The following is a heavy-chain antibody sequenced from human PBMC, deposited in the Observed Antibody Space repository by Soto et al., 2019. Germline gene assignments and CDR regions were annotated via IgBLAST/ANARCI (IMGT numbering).Heavy chain of an antibody. CDR2: IYHSGST. CDR1: GFSITTGYY. CDR3: AKYGEDYYSAMDV. Sequence: SETLSLTCAVSGFSITTGYYWGWIRQPPGKGLEWIGNIYHSGSTYYNPSLKSRVTISIDTSKNQFLLMLNSVTAADSAVYYCAKYGEDYYSAMDVWGQGATVTVSS. V-gene: IGHV4-38-2*01. D-gene: IGHD4-17*01. J-gene: IGHJ6*02.